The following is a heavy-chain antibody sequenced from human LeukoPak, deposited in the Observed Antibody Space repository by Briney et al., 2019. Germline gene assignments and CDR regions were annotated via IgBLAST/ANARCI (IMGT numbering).Heavy chain of an antibody. J-gene: IGHJ3*02. Sequence: PGESLKISCKGSGYSFTSYWIGWVRQMPGKGLEWMGIIYPGDSDTRYSPSFQGQVTISADKSISTAYLQWSSLKASDTAMYYCARLEQQLERDYDAFDIWGQGTMVTVSS. CDR2: IYPGDSDT. D-gene: IGHD6-13*01. CDR1: GYSFTSYW. V-gene: IGHV5-51*01. CDR3: ARLEQQLERDYDAFDI.